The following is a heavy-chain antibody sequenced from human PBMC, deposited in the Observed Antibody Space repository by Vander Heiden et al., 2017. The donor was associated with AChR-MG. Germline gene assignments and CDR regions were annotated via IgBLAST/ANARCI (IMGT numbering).Heavy chain of an antibody. J-gene: IGHJ5*02. Sequence: QLQLQESGSGLVKPSQTLSLTCAVSGGSISSGGYSWSWIRQPPGKGLEWIGYIYHSGSTYYNPSLKSRVTISVDRSKNQFSLKLSSVTAADTAVYYCAIASASSGYPNWFDPWGQGTLVTVSS. CDR2: IYHSGST. D-gene: IGHD3-22*01. CDR3: AIASASSGYPNWFDP. CDR1: GGSISSGGYS. V-gene: IGHV4-30-2*01.